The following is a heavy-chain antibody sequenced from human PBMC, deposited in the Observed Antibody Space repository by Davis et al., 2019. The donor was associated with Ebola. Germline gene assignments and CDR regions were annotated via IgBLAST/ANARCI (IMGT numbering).Heavy chain of an antibody. CDR2: IYYSGST. CDR1: GGSISSYY. D-gene: IGHD6-19*01. Sequence: MPGGSLRLSCTVSGGSISSYYWSWIRQPPGKGLEWIGYIYYSGSTNYNPSLKSRVTISVDTSRNQFSLKLSSVTAADTAVYYCARHGSSGWFDYWGQGTLVTVSS. CDR3: ARHGSSGWFDY. V-gene: IGHV4-59*08. J-gene: IGHJ4*02.